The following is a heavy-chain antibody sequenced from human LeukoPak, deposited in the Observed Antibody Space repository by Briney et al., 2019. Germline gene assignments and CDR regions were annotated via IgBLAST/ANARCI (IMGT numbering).Heavy chain of an antibody. CDR2: INTDGSNT. J-gene: IGHJ4*02. Sequence: GGSLRLSCAASGFTFSNYWMHWVRQAPGKGLVWVSHINTDGSNTGYADSVKGRFTISRDNSKNTLFLQMNSLRAEDTAVYYCARDDGIGGPFDYWGQGTLVTVSS. CDR3: ARDDGIGGPFDY. V-gene: IGHV3-74*01. CDR1: GFTFSNYW. D-gene: IGHD4-23*01.